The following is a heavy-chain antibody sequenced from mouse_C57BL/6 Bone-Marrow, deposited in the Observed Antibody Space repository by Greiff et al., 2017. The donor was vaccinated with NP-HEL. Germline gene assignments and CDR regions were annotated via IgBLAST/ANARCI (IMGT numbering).Heavy chain of an antibody. Sequence: VQLKESGAELVRPGASVKLSCTASGFNIKDDYMHWVKQRPEQGLEWIGWIDPENGDTEYASKFQGKATITADTSSNTAYLQLSSLTSEDTAVYYCTTDDGYYWFAYWGQGTLVTVSA. CDR1: GFNIKDDY. CDR3: TTDDGYYWFAY. CDR2: IDPENGDT. J-gene: IGHJ3*01. D-gene: IGHD2-3*01. V-gene: IGHV14-4*01.